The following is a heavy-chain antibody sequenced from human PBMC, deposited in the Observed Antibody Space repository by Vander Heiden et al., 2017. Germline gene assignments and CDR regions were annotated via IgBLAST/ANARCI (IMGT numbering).Heavy chain of an antibody. CDR2: ISGSGGST. CDR1: GFTFSSYA. V-gene: IGHV3-23*01. D-gene: IGHD3-22*01. Sequence: EVQLLASGGGLVQPGVSLRLPCAAPGFTFSSYARGWVRQAPGKGLEWVSAISGSGGSTYYADSVKGRFTISRDNSKNTLYLQMNSLRAEDTDVYYCAKANLRGYYLTTFDYWGQGTLVTVSS. J-gene: IGHJ4*02. CDR3: AKANLRGYYLTTFDY.